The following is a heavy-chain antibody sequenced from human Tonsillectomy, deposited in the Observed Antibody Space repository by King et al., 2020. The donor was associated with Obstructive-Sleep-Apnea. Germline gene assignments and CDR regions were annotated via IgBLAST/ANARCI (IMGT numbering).Heavy chain of an antibody. Sequence: QLQESGPGLVKPSETLSLTCTVSGGSITNSDYYWAWIRQPPGEGLEWIGSIYYSGATYHSPSLKSRLTISLDTPKNQYSLKLSYATAAEPGVYYCSREPAPGGDWFDTGGQGALVTVSS. D-gene: IGHD3-10*01. CDR2: IYYSGAT. V-gene: IGHV4-39*02. CDR3: SREPAPGGDWFDT. CDR1: GGSITNSDYY. J-gene: IGHJ5*02.